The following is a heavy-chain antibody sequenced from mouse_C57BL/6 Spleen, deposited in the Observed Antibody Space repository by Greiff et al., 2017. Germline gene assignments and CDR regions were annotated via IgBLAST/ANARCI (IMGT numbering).Heavy chain of an antibody. V-gene: IGHV1-82*01. CDR2: IYPGDGDT. CDR3: ARSNYYGSSYHFDY. CDR1: GYAFSSSW. D-gene: IGHD1-1*01. Sequence: QVQLQQSGPELVKPGASVKISCKASGYAFSSSWMNWVKQRPGQGLEWIGRIYPGDGDTNYNGKFKGKATLTADKSSSTAYMQLSSLTSEDSAVYFCARSNYYGSSYHFDYWGQGTTLTVSS. J-gene: IGHJ2*01.